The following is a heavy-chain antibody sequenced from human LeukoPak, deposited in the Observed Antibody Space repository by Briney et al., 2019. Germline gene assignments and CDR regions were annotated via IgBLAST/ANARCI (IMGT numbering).Heavy chain of an antibody. CDR3: AKGDILTGYYNVPGYYGMDV. CDR2: ISGSGGST. V-gene: IGHV3-23*01. D-gene: IGHD3-9*01. J-gene: IGHJ6*02. CDR1: GFTFSSYA. Sequence: GSLRLSCAASGFTFSSYAMSWVRQAPGKGLEWVSAISGSGGSTYYADSVKGRFTISRDNSKNTLYLQMNSLRAEDTAVYYCAKGDILTGYYNVPGYYGMDVWGQGTTVTVSS.